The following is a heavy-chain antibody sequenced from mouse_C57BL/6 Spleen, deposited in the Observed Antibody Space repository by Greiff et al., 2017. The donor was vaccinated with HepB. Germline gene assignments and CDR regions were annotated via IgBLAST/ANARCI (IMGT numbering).Heavy chain of an antibody. J-gene: IGHJ2*01. CDR2: ISGGGGNT. V-gene: IGHV5-9*01. CDR1: GFTFSSYT. Sequence: DVHLVESGGGLVKPGGSLKLSCAASGFTFSSYTMSWVRQTPEKRLEWVATISGGGGNTYYPDSVKGRFTISRDNAKNTLYLQMSSLRSEDTALYDCARQSGATNFDYWGQGTTLTVSS. D-gene: IGHD3-1*01. CDR3: ARQSGATNFDY.